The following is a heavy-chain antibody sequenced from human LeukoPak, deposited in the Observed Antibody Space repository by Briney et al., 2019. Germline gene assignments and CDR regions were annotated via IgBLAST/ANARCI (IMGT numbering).Heavy chain of an antibody. CDR3: AKDAGVAGTADHFDY. D-gene: IGHD6-19*01. CDR2: ISGSGGGT. CDR1: GFTFSNYA. V-gene: IGHV3-23*01. J-gene: IGHJ4*02. Sequence: GGSLRLSCAASGFTFSNYAMSWVRQAPGKGLEWVSSISGSGGGTYYADSVRGRFTSSRDNSKNTLYVRMNSLRADDTAVYYYAKDAGVAGTADHFDYWGQGTLVTVPS.